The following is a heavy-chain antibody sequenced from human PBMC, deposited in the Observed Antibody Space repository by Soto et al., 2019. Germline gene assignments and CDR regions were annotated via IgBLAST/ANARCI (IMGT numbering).Heavy chain of an antibody. V-gene: IGHV4-39*01. CDR3: APLSVSLSGPYGIHV. Sequence: SETLSVTCSVSGYSVTSSDYYWAWIRQPPGKGLEWIGSMFYSGLTYYNPSLKSRVTLSVDTSKNQFSVRLNSVTAADTAVYYCAPLSVSLSGPYGIHVWGHGTTVTVSS. CDR1: GYSVTSSDYY. CDR2: MFYSGLT. J-gene: IGHJ6*02. D-gene: IGHD2-15*01.